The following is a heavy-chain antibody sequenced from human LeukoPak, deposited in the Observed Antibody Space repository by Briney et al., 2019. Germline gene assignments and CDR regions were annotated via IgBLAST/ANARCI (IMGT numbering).Heavy chain of an antibody. CDR3: ARSRGGCYIDV. D-gene: IGHD3-16*01. CDR2: MNTGSGDT. CDR1: GYTFSNFD. V-gene: IGHV1-8*02. J-gene: IGHJ6*03. Sequence: ASVTVSCKASGYTFSNFDVNWVRQAPGKGLKWMAWMNTGSGDTGYGGKFQGRLTMSSNTSITTPSMELSSLTSEDTAVYYCARSRGGCYIDVWGKGTTFIVS.